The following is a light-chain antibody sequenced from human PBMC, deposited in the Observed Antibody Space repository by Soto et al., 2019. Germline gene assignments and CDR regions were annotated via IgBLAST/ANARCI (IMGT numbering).Light chain of an antibody. Sequence: DIHLTQSPSFLSASVGDRVTITCRASHGISSYLAWYQQKPGKAPKLLIYDASSLESGVPSRFSGSGSGTEFTLTISSLQPDDFATYYCHQYNSYSPWTFGQGTKVDIK. CDR1: HGISSY. CDR3: HQYNSYSPWT. J-gene: IGKJ1*01. V-gene: IGKV1-9*01. CDR2: DAS.